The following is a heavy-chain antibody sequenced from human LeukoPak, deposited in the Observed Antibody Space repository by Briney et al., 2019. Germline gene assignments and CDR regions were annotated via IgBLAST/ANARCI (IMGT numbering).Heavy chain of an antibody. CDR1: GFIFSSYG. CDR2: IWYDESKK. V-gene: IGHV3-33*08. J-gene: IGHJ4*02. Sequence: GGSLRLSCAASGFIFSSYGMHWVRQAPGKGLQWVAVIWYDESKKYYTDSVKGRFTISRDVSKNTLYLQMNSLRAEDTAMYYCARDGGIGLDYWGQGTLVTVSS. CDR3: ARDGGIGLDY. D-gene: IGHD2-21*01.